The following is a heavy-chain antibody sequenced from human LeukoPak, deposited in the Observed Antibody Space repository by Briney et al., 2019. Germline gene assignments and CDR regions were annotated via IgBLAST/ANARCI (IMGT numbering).Heavy chain of an antibody. V-gene: IGHV3-23*01. J-gene: IGHJ5*02. D-gene: IGHD2-8*01. Sequence: GGSLRLSCAASGFTFSSYAMSWVRQAPGKGLEWVSAMSGSDGSTYYADSVKGRFTISRDNSKNTLYLQMNSLRAEDTAVYYCAKDLVRYCTNGVCYKGNWFDPWGQGTLVTVSS. CDR1: GFTFSSYA. CDR3: AKDLVRYCTNGVCYKGNWFDP. CDR2: MSGSDGST.